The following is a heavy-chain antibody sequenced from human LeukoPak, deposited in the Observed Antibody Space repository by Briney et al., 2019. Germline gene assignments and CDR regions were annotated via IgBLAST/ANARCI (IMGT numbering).Heavy chain of an antibody. V-gene: IGHV3-23*01. CDR2: ISGSGDST. CDR3: AKDENHFWSGYYSNYFDP. Sequence: PGGSLRLSCAVSGITFSSYAMTWVRQAPGKGLEWVSGISGSGDSTNYADSVKGRFTISRDNPKNTLYLQMNSLRAEDTAVYYCAKDENHFWSGYYSNYFDPWGQGFLVTVSS. CDR1: GITFSSYA. J-gene: IGHJ5*02. D-gene: IGHD3-3*02.